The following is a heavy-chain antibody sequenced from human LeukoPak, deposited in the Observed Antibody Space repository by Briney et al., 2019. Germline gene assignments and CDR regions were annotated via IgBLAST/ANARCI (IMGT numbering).Heavy chain of an antibody. Sequence: SETLSLTCTVSGGSISSSSYYWGWIRQPPGKGLEWIGSIYYSGSTYYNPSIKSRVTISVDTSKNQFSLKLSSVTAADTAVYYCARVSLVRGAPDYYFDYWGQGTLVTVSS. CDR2: IYYSGST. CDR3: ARVSLVRGAPDYYFDY. CDR1: GGSISSSSYY. J-gene: IGHJ4*02. V-gene: IGHV4-39*07. D-gene: IGHD3-10*01.